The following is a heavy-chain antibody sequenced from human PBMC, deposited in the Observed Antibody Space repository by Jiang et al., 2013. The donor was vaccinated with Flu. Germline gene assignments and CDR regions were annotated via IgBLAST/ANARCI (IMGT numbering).Heavy chain of an antibody. D-gene: IGHD3-10*01. CDR2: ISYSVSFTGST. CDR3: ARRTHMDYNDAFDI. CDR1: SMSSYY. V-gene: IGHV4-59*08. J-gene: IGHJ3*02. Sequence: SMSSYYWSWIRQAPGKGLEWIGYISYSVSFTGSTYYNPSLKSRVTISVDTSKKQFSLKLTSVTAADTAVYYCARRTHMDYNDAFDIWGQGTMVTVSS.